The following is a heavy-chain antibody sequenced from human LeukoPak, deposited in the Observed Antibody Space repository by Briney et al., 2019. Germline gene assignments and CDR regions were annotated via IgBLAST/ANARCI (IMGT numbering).Heavy chain of an antibody. CDR1: GGSISSSSYY. CDR2: IYYSGST. J-gene: IGHJ4*02. Sequence: NPSETLSLTCTVSGGSISSSSYYWGWIRQPPGKGLEWIGNIYYSGSTYYNPSLESRVTMSLDTSKNQFSLKLSSVTAADTAVYYCAREYYDSSGTRNDYWGQGTLVTVS. D-gene: IGHD3-22*01. V-gene: IGHV4-39*07. CDR3: AREYYDSSGTRNDY.